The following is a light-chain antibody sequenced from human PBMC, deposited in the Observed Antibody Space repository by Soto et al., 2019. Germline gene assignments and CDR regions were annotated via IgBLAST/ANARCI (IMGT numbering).Light chain of an antibody. CDR3: QHRSNWPLT. Sequence: EIVLTQSPGTLSLSPGERPTLSCRASQSVSSYLAWYQQKPGQAPRLLIYDASNRATGIPARFSGSGSGTDFTLTISSLEPEDFAVYYCQHRSNWPLTFGGGTKLEIK. CDR2: DAS. V-gene: IGKV3-11*01. J-gene: IGKJ4*01. CDR1: QSVSSY.